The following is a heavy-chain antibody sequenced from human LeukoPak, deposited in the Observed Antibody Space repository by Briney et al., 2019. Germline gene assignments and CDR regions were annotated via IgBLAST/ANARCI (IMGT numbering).Heavy chain of an antibody. D-gene: IGHD2-8*01. CDR2: ISYHARDQ. CDR3: AAQLCINGICYLDS. Sequence: PGGSLRLSCTASGFTFSDHAMHWVRQAPGKGLEWVTVISYHARDQFYADSVKGRFTVSRDNSRNTLYLQMNSLRAEDSAVYYCAAQLCINGICYLDSWGQGTLVTVSS. J-gene: IGHJ4*02. CDR1: GFTFSDHA. V-gene: IGHV3-30*04.